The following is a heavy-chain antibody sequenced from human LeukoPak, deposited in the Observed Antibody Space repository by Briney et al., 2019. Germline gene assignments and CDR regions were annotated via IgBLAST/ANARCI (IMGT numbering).Heavy chain of an antibody. D-gene: IGHD3-22*01. CDR1: GGTFSSYA. CDR3: ARIGYYYDSSGYYPGTSDYFDY. V-gene: IGHV1-69*13. Sequence: ASVKVSCKASGGTFSSYAISWVRQAPGQGLEWMGGIIPIFGTANYAQKFQGRVTITADESTSTAYMELSSLRSEDTAVYYCARIGYYYDSSGYYPGTSDYFDYWGQGTLVTVSS. J-gene: IGHJ4*02. CDR2: IIPIFGTA.